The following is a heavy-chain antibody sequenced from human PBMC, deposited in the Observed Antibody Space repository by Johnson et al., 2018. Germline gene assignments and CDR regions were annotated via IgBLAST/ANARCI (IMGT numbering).Heavy chain of an antibody. D-gene: IGHD3-10*01. Sequence: QEQLQESDPGLVEPTVTLSLTCTVSGGSISGYYWSWIRQSPGKGLEWIGYIYDSGSDSEITKYNPSLQSRVTMTLEPAKNQLSLKPSSLAAADTAGDYGARADYFGSGSYYNPKPDAFDTGGQGTMVTVSS. V-gene: IGHV4-59*01. J-gene: IGHJ3*02. CDR1: GGSISGYY. CDR3: ARADYFGSGSYYNPKPDAFDT. CDR2: IYDSGSDSEIT.